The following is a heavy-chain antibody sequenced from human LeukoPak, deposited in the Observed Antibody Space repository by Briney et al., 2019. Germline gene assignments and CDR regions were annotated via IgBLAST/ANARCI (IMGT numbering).Heavy chain of an antibody. D-gene: IGHD3-16*01. CDR1: GFTFKNYA. CDR2: LSDNGGRT. CDR3: AREDVSRGFDF. J-gene: IGHJ4*01. V-gene: IGHV3-23*01. Sequence: GGSLRLSCAASGFTFKNYAMTWVRQAPGKGLEWVSALSDNGGRTYYADSVTGRFTISRDNSKNTLNLQMNGLRAEDTASYYCAREDVSRGFDFWGHGTLVTVSS.